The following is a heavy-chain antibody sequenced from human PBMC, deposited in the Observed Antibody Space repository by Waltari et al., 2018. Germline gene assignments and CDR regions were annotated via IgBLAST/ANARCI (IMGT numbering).Heavy chain of an antibody. J-gene: IGHJ6*03. CDR2: IYTSGST. CDR1: GGSISSGSYY. CDR3: ARESGVATIHYYMDV. V-gene: IGHV4-61*02. Sequence: QVQLQESGPGLVKPSQTLSLTCTVSGGSISSGSYYWSWIRQPAGEGLEWIGRIYTSGSTNYNPSLKSRVTISVDTSKNQFSLKLSSVTAADTAVYYCARESGVATIHYYMDVWGKGTTVTVSS. D-gene: IGHD5-12*01.